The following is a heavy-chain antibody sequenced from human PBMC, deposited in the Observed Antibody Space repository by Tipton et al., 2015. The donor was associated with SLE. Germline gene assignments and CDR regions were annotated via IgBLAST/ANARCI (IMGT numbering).Heavy chain of an antibody. V-gene: IGHV3-21*01. Sequence: SLRLSCAASGFTFSSYGMHWVRQAPGKGLEWVSFISSSSSYKFYADSVKGRFTISRDNAKNSLYLQMDSLRAEDTAVYYCARDTDDYGDYLGYWGQGTLVTVSS. CDR1: GFTFSSYG. D-gene: IGHD4-17*01. CDR3: ARDTDDYGDYLGY. CDR2: ISSSSSYK. J-gene: IGHJ4*02.